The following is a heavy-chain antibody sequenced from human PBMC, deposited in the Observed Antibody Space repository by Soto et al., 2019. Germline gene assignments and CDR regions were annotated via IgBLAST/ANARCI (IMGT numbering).Heavy chain of an antibody. J-gene: IGHJ4*02. Sequence: ASVKVSCKASGYTFITYDINWVRQATGQGLEWMGWMNPSNGNAGYAQKFQGRLTMTRNTSISTAYMELSSLRSDDTAVYFCAREPATAKPEGVDFWGQGTLVTVSS. D-gene: IGHD1-1*01. V-gene: IGHV1-8*01. CDR2: MNPSNGNA. CDR3: AREPATAKPEGVDF. CDR1: GYTFITYD.